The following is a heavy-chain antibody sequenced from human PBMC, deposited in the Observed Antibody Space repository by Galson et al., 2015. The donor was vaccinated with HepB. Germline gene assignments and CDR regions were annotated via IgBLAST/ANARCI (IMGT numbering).Heavy chain of an antibody. Sequence: SETLSLTCTVSGGSISSYYWSWIRQPPGKGLEWIGYIYYSGSTNYNPSLKSRVTISVDTSKNQFSLKLSSVTAADTAVYYCARDTIIRPTGGNYYDSSGGYYYYGMDVWGQGTTVTVSS. CDR3: ARDTIIRPTGGNYYDSSGGYYYYGMDV. CDR2: IYYSGST. CDR1: GGSISSYY. D-gene: IGHD3-22*01. J-gene: IGHJ6*02. V-gene: IGHV4-59*01.